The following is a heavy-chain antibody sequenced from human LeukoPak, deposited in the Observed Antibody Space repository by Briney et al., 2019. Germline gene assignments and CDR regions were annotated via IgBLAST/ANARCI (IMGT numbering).Heavy chain of an antibody. D-gene: IGHD3-22*01. CDR3: ARHDGEIVANY. J-gene: IGHJ4*02. CDR2: IYHSGST. V-gene: IGHV4-30-2*01. CDR1: GGSISSGGYS. Sequence: SETLSLTCAVSGGSISSGGYSWSWIRQPPGKGLEWIGYIYHSGSTYYNPSLKSRVTISVDRSKNQFSLKLSSVTAADTAVYYCARHDGEIVANYWGQGTLVTVSS.